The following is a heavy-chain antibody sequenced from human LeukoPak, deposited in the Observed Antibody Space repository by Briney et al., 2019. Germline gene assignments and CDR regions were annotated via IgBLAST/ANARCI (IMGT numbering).Heavy chain of an antibody. Sequence: PGGSLRLSCAASGFTFDDYGMSWVRHAPGKGLEWVSGINWNGGSTGYADSVKGRFTISRDNAKNSLYLQMNSLRAEDTALYHCARGRYSSGWYGGYYYGMDVWGQGTTVTVSS. CDR1: GFTFDDYG. CDR3: ARGRYSSGWYGGYYYGMDV. J-gene: IGHJ6*02. CDR2: INWNGGST. V-gene: IGHV3-20*01. D-gene: IGHD6-19*01.